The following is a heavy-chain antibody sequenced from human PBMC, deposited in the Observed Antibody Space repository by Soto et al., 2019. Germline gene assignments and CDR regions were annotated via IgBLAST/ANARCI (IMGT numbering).Heavy chain of an antibody. J-gene: IGHJ5*02. Sequence: EVQLVESGGGLVQPGGSLRLSCAASGFTFSSYSMNWVRQAPGKGLEWVSYISSSSSTIYYADSVKGRFTISRDNAKKCLYLPINSLIDDDTVVYYCARDRCSGGSCYVAGWFDPWGQGTLVTVSS. V-gene: IGHV3-48*02. CDR2: ISSSSSTI. CDR1: GFTFSSYS. D-gene: IGHD2-15*01. CDR3: ARDRCSGGSCYVAGWFDP.